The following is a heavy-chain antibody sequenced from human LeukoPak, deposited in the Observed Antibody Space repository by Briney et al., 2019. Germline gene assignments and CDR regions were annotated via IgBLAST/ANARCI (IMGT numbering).Heavy chain of an antibody. Sequence: ASVKVSCKAPGGTFSSYSITWVRQAPGQGLEWMGGVAPLLETTNYAPKFRGRMTITADESTSTAYMELTSLRSDDTAVYYCARDRIVGALGWLDPWGHGTLVTVSS. CDR3: ARDRIVGALGWLDP. CDR2: VAPLLETT. D-gene: IGHD1-26*01. J-gene: IGHJ5*02. CDR1: GGTFSSYS. V-gene: IGHV1-69*13.